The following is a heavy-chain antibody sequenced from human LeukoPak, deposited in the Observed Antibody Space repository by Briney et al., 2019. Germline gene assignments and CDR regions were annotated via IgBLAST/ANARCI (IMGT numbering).Heavy chain of an antibody. J-gene: IGHJ4*02. Sequence: PSETLSLTCSVSGGSISSYYWSWVRQPAGQGLEWIGRIYSSGRTNYNPSLNSRVTMSVDTSNNQFSLRLTSVTAADTAVYYCARGTTAAAGIFDCWGQGTLVTVSS. V-gene: IGHV4-4*07. D-gene: IGHD6-13*01. CDR1: GGSISSYY. CDR3: ARGTTAAAGIFDC. CDR2: IYSSGRT.